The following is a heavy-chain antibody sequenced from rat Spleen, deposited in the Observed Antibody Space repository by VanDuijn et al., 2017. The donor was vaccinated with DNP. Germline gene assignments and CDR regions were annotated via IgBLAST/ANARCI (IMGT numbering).Heavy chain of an antibody. Sequence: EVQLVETGGGLVQPGRSLKLSCVASGFTFSGYWMYWIRQAPGKGLEWVASINTDGDTTSYPDSVKGRFTISRDNAESTLYLQMNSLRSEDMATYFCARHGRRVFDYWGQGVMVTVSS. CDR1: GFTFSGYW. D-gene: IGHD1-11*01. J-gene: IGHJ2*01. CDR3: ARHGRRVFDY. V-gene: IGHV5-58*01. CDR2: INTDGDTT.